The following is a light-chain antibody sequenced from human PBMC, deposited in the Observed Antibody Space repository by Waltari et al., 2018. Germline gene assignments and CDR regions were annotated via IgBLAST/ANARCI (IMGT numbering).Light chain of an antibody. CDR2: STD. CDR3: AVCDDSLDGYV. V-gene: IGLV1-44*01. J-gene: IGLJ1*01. CDR1: ASNIGRDT. Sequence: QSVVTQPPSASGTPGQRVTISCSGSASNIGRDTVNWYQQLPGTAPKLLIYSTDQRPSGDPARFSGSKSGTSASLAISGLQPEDEADYYCAVCDDSLDGYVFATGTTVTVL.